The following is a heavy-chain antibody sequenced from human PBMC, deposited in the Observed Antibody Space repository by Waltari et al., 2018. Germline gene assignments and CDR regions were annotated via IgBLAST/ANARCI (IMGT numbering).Heavy chain of an antibody. CDR2: IYTSGTT. Sequence: QVQLQESGPGLVKPSQTLSLTCTVSGGSISSGSYYWSWIRQPAGKGLEWIGRIYTSGTTNYNPSLKSRVTISVDTSKNQFSLKLSSVTAADTAVYYCARGYYDSSGWQPNAFDIWGQGTMVTVSS. CDR1: GGSISSGSYY. CDR3: ARGYYDSSGWQPNAFDI. V-gene: IGHV4-61*02. J-gene: IGHJ3*02. D-gene: IGHD3-22*01.